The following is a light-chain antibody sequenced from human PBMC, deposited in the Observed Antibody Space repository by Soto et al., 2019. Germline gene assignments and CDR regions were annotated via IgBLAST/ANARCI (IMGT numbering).Light chain of an antibody. Sequence: EIVLTQSPGTLSLSPGERATLSCRARQSVSGSYLAWYQQKPGQSPRLLIYDASSRATGIPDRFSGSGSGTDFTLTSSRLEPADFAVYYCQQYATRPWTFGQGTKVESK. CDR1: QSVSGSY. CDR2: DAS. J-gene: IGKJ1*01. CDR3: QQYATRPWT. V-gene: IGKV3-20*01.